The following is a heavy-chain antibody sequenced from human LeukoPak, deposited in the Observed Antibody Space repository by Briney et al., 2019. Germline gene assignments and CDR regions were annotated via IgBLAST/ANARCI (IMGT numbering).Heavy chain of an antibody. D-gene: IGHD3-9*01. CDR3: ARDWIYDILTGYYYYMDV. V-gene: IGHV1-18*01. CDR1: GYTFTSYG. J-gene: IGHJ6*03. Sequence: ASVKVSCKASGYTFTSYGISWVRQAPGQGLEWMGWISAYNGNTNYAQKLQGRVTMTTDTSTSTAYMELRSLRSDDTAGYYCARDWIYDILTGYYYYMDVWGKGTTVTVSS. CDR2: ISAYNGNT.